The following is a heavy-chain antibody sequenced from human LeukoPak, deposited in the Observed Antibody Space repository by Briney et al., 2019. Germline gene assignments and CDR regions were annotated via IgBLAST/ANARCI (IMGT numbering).Heavy chain of an antibody. Sequence: GGSLGLSCAASGFTISSYEMNWVRQAPGKGLEWVSYVSGSASSIYYADSVRGRFTISRDNAKNSLYLQMNSLRAEDTAVYYCVSGHYGLYWGQGTLVAVSS. V-gene: IGHV3-48*03. CDR1: GFTISSYE. D-gene: IGHD6-19*01. CDR2: VSGSASSI. CDR3: VSGHYGLY. J-gene: IGHJ4*02.